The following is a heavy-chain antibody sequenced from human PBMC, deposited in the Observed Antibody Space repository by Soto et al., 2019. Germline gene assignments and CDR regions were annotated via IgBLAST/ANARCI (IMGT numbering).Heavy chain of an antibody. Sequence: GGSLRLSCAASGFTFSSYGMHWVRQAPGKGLEWVTLIWHDGSKKYYTDSVKGRFTISRDNSKNTLYMQMNSLRAKDTAVYFCARGGVHWNDVPFLDYWGRGTLVTVSS. CDR2: IWHDGSKK. CDR3: ARGGVHWNDVPFLDY. D-gene: IGHD1-1*01. CDR1: GFTFSSYG. V-gene: IGHV3-33*01. J-gene: IGHJ4*02.